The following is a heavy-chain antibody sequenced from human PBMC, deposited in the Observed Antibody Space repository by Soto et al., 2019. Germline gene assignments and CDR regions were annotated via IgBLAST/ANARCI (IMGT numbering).Heavy chain of an antibody. V-gene: IGHV1-18*01. CDR3: ARGRYWDY. Sequence: QVHLVQSGAEVKKPGASVKVSCKGSGYDFTTYGITWVRQAPGQGLEWMAWISAHNGNTDYAQKLQGRVTVTRDTSTSTAYMEPRSLRSDDTAMYYCARGRYWDYWGQGALVTVSS. CDR1: GYDFTTYG. D-gene: IGHD2-8*02. CDR2: ISAHNGNT. J-gene: IGHJ4*02.